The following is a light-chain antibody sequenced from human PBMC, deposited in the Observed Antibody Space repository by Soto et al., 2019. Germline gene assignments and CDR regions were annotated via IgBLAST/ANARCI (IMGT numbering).Light chain of an antibody. CDR2: WAS. CDR1: QCVLYSSNNKNY. V-gene: IGKV4-1*01. CDR3: QQYYSTPLT. Sequence: DIVMTQSPDSLAVSLGERATINCKSSQCVLYSSNNKNYLAWYQQKPGQPPKLLIYWASTRESGVPDRFSGSGSGTDFTLTISSLQAEDAALYYCQQYYSTPLTFGRGTKVEIK. J-gene: IGKJ4*01.